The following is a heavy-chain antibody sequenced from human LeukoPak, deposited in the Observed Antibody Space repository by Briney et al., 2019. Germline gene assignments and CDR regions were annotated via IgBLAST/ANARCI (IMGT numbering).Heavy chain of an antibody. CDR1: EGDIRGYY. J-gene: IGHJ3*02. CDR3: VRGYYYVRSGYLVSAFDI. Sequence: PSETLSLTCFVSEGDIRGYYWNWIRQPPGKGLDGIGYMYHSWTTHYNPSLKSRVTISVDRSKNQLCLQLSSVSAADMGVYYCVRGYYYVRSGYLVSAFDIWGQGTMVTVSS. D-gene: IGHD3-22*01. V-gene: IGHV4-59*12. CDR2: MYHSWTT.